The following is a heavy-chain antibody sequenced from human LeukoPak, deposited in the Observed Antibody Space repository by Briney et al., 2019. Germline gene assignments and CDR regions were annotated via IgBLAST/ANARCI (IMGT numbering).Heavy chain of an antibody. CDR3: TTLDDILTGYYVGDAFDI. CDR2: IKSKTDGGTT. Sequence: GGSLRLSCAASGFTFSNAWMSWVRQAPGKGLEWVGRIKSKTDGGTTDYAAPVKGRFTISRDDSKNTLYLQMNSLKTEDTAVYYCTTLDDILTGYYVGDAFDIWGQGTMVTVSS. V-gene: IGHV3-15*01. J-gene: IGHJ3*02. CDR1: GFTFSNAW. D-gene: IGHD3-9*01.